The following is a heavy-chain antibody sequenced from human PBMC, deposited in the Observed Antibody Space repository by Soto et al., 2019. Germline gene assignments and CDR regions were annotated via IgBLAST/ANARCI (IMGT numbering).Heavy chain of an antibody. J-gene: IGHJ4*02. CDR3: GRAAKRYFDY. CDR2: IIPVLGPA. V-gene: IGHV1-69*06. CDR1: GVTYNTFA. Sequence: QVQLVQSGAEVRKPGSSVKVSCKASGVTYNTFAVSWVRQAPGQGLEWMGGIIPVLGPAFYAQKFQGRVTISADKSTSTAYLELTRLRSEDTAVYYCGRAAKRYFDYWGQGTLVTVSS. D-gene: IGHD6-25*01.